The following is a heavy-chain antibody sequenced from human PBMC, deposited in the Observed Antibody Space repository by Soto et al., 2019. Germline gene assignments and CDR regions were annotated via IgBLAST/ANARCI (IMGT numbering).Heavy chain of an antibody. J-gene: IGHJ4*02. CDR2: ISYDGSNK. V-gene: IGHV3-30*18. CDR1: GFTFISYG. CDR3: AKTAIRYCSSTSCSTPLYY. Sequence: GGSLRLSCAASGFTFISYGMHWVRQAPGKGLEWVAVISYDGSNKYYADSVKGRFTISRDNSKNTLYLQMNSLRAEDTAVYYCAKTAIRYCSSTSCSTPLYYWGQGTLVTVSS. D-gene: IGHD2-2*02.